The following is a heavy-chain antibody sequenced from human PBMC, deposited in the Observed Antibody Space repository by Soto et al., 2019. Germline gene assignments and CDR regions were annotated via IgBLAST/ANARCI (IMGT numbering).Heavy chain of an antibody. CDR1: GGSISSYY. J-gene: IGHJ4*02. D-gene: IGHD3-9*01. CDR3: ARQYYDILTERGPFDY. V-gene: IGHV4-59*08. CDR2: IYYSGST. Sequence: SETLSLTCTVSGGSISSYYWSWIRQPPGKGLEWIGYIYYSGSTNYNPSLKSRVTISVDTSKNQFSLKLSSVTAADTAVYYCARQYYDILTERGPFDYWGQGTLVTGSS.